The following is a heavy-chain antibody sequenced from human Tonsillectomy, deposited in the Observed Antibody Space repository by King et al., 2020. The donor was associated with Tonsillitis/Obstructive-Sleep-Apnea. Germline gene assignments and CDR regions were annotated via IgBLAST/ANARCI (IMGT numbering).Heavy chain of an antibody. Sequence: VQLVESGAEVKKSGESLRISCKGSGYTFTNYWISWVRQMPGKGLEWMGRIDPSDSHSNYSPSFQGHVTISIDNSINTAYLQWSSLKASDPAMYYCARWGGAAVDFQDWGQGTLVTVSS. V-gene: IGHV5-10-1*01. CDR2: IDPSDSHS. J-gene: IGHJ1*01. CDR3: ARWGGAAVDFQD. D-gene: IGHD3-10*01. CDR1: GYTFTNYW.